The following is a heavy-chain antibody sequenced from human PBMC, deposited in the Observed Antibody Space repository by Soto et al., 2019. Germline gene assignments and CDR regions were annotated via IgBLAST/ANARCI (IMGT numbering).Heavy chain of an antibody. J-gene: IGHJ4*02. CDR1: GGSISSGGYY. D-gene: IGHD2-8*01. Sequence: SETLSLTCTVSGGSISSGGYYWSWIRQRPGKGLEWIGYIYYSGSTYYNPSLKSRVTISVDTSKNQFSLKLSSVTAADTAVYYCARSSAIVLMVYVPLFDYWGQGTLVTVSS. CDR3: ARSSAIVLMVYVPLFDY. CDR2: IYYSGST. V-gene: IGHV4-31*02.